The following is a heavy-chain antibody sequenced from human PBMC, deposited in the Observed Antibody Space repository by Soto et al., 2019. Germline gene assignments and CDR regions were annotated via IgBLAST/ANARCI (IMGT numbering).Heavy chain of an antibody. V-gene: IGHV3-74*01. J-gene: IGHJ6*03. Sequence: EVQLVESGGGLVQPGGSLRLSCAASEFIFSGRSVHWVRQAPGKGLVWVSGIDKVGTDSTYADSVRGRFTSSRDNAKNTVYLQMNSLRVEDTAVYYCARGWFGPDVWGKGTTVTVSS. D-gene: IGHD3-10*01. CDR2: IDKVGTDS. CDR1: EFIFSGRS. CDR3: ARGWFGPDV.